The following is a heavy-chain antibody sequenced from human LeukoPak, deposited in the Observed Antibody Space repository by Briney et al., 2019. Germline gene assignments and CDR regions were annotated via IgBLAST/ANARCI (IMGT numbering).Heavy chain of an antibody. CDR2: IIPIFGTA. V-gene: IGHV1-69*13. J-gene: IGHJ4*02. CDR3: ARSYSGSYGGDY. Sequence: SVKVSCKASGYTFTGYYIHCVRQAPGQGLEWMGGIIPIFGTANYAQKFQGRVTITADESTSTAYMELSSLRSEDTAVYYCARSYSGSYGGDYWGQGTLVTVSS. CDR1: GYTFTGYY. D-gene: IGHD1-26*01.